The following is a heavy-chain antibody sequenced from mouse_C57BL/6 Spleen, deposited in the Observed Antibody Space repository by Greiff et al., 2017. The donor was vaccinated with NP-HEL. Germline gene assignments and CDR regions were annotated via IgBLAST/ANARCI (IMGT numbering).Heavy chain of an antibody. CDR2: ISSGSSTI. J-gene: IGHJ2*01. V-gene: IGHV5-17*01. CDR1: GFTFSDYG. D-gene: IGHD2-4*01. Sequence: EVKVVESGGGLVKPGGSLKLSCAASGFTFSDYGMHWVRQAPEKGLEWVAYISSGSSTIYYADTVKGRFTISRDNAKNTLFLQMTSLRSEDTAMYYCARAYDYDRYYFDYWGQGTTLTVSS. CDR3: ARAYDYDRYYFDY.